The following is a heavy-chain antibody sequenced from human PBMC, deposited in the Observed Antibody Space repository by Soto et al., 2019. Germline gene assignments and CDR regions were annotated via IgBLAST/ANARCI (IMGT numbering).Heavy chain of an antibody. CDR3: ARGGYGDS. CDR1: GYAFTTYG. CDR2: ISAHNGNT. D-gene: IGHD1-1*01. Sequence: QVHLVQSGAEVKKPGASVTVSCKGSGYAFTTYGITWVRQAPGQGLEWMGWISAHNGNTNYAQKLQGRVTVHRDTPTSTAYMELKSLRSDDTAVYYCARGGYGDSWGQGALVTVS. V-gene: IGHV1-18*01. J-gene: IGHJ4*02.